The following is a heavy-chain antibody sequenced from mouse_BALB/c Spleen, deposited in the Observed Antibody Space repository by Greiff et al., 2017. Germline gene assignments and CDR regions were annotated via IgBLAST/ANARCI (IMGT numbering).Heavy chain of an antibody. CDR3: ARDSLYDGSSRGAY. J-gene: IGHJ3*01. D-gene: IGHD2-3*01. CDR1: GFSLTSYG. V-gene: IGHV2-9*02. Sequence: QVQLKESGPGLVAPSQSLSITCTVSGFSLTSYGVHWVRQPPGKGLEWLGVIWAGGSTNYNSALMSRLSISKDNSKSQVFLKMNSLQTDDTAMYYCARDSLYDGSSRGAYWGQGTLVTVSA. CDR2: IWAGGST.